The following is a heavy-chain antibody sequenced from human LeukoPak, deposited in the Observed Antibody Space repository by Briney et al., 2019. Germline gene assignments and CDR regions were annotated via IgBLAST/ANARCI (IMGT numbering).Heavy chain of an antibody. Sequence: GGSLRLSCAASGFTVSSNYMSWVRQAPGKGLEWVSVIYSGGSTYYADSVKGRFTISRDNSKNTLYLQMNSLRAEDTAVYYCARVYYYDNSGPGGGYFDYWGQGTLVTVSS. D-gene: IGHD3-22*01. J-gene: IGHJ4*02. CDR3: ARVYYYDNSGPGGGYFDY. V-gene: IGHV3-66*01. CDR1: GFTVSSNY. CDR2: IYSGGST.